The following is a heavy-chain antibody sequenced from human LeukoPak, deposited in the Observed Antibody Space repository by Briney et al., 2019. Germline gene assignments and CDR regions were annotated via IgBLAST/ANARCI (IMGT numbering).Heavy chain of an antibody. J-gene: IGHJ5*02. CDR3: YSKGRLGWRVVNWFDP. V-gene: IGHV1-68*01. D-gene: IGHD3-9*01. CDR2: ITLYNGNT. Sequence: ASVKVSCKASGHTFTYCSLHWLQQAPGQGLERMRWITLYNGNTNYAKKFQGRVTITRDMSLRTAYIELSSLRFRDAILTGYYSKGRLGWRVVNWFDPWGQGTLVTVSS. CDR1: GHTFTYCS.